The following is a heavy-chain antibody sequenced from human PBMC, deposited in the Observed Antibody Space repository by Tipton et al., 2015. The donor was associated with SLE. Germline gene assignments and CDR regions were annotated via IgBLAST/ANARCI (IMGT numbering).Heavy chain of an antibody. D-gene: IGHD3-10*01. CDR2: ISAYNGNT. J-gene: IGHJ4*02. CDR1: GYTFTSYG. V-gene: IGHV1-18*01. Sequence: VQLVQSGAEVKKPGASVKVSCKASGYTFTSYGISWVRQAPGQGLEWMGWISAYNGNTNYAQKLQGRVTMTTDTSTSTAYMELRSLGSDDAAVYYCAGASGGYGSGSHFDYWGQGTLVTVSS. CDR3: AGASGGYGSGSHFDY.